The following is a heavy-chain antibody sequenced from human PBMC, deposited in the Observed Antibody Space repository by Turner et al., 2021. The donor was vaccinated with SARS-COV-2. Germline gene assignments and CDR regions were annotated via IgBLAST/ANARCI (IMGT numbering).Heavy chain of an antibody. CDR1: GFTFSAYT. Sequence: EVQLVESGGGLVKPGGSLRLSCAASGFTFSAYTMNWVRPAPGKGLEWVSSISSGSSYIYYADSVKGRFTISRDNAKNSLYLQMNSLRAEDTAVYYCARDVTMTQWLVPSYGMDVWGQGTTVTVSS. D-gene: IGHD6-19*01. CDR3: ARDVTMTQWLVPSYGMDV. J-gene: IGHJ6*02. V-gene: IGHV3-21*01. CDR2: ISSGSSYI.